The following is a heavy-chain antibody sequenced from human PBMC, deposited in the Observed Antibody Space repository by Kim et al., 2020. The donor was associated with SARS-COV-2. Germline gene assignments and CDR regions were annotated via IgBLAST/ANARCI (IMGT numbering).Heavy chain of an antibody. CDR2: INHSGST. D-gene: IGHD6-25*01. Sequence: SETLSLTCAVYGGSFSGYYWSWIRQPPGKGLEWIGEINHSGSTNYNPSLKSRVTISVDTSKNQFSLKLSSVTAADTAVYYCARDRTAGWREFDPWGQGTLVTVSS. V-gene: IGHV4-34*01. CDR1: GGSFSGYY. CDR3: ARDRTAGWREFDP. J-gene: IGHJ5*02.